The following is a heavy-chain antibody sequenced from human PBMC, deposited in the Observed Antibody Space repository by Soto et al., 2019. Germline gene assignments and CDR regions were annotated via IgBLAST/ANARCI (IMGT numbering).Heavy chain of an antibody. CDR3: AKGFTMIVVVPFDY. CDR1: GGSVSTTSSY. V-gene: IGHV4-61*01. D-gene: IGHD3-22*01. J-gene: IGHJ4*02. Sequence: SETLSLTCTVSGGSVSTTSSYWSWIRQPPGKGLEWIGYIHYSGSTNYNPSLKSRVTISVDTSKNQFSLKLSSVTAADTAIYYCAKGFTMIVVVPFDYWGQGTLVTVSS. CDR2: IHYSGST.